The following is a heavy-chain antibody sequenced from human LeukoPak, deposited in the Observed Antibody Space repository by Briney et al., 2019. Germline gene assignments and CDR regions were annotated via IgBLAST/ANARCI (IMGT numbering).Heavy chain of an antibody. CDR2: MNPNSGNT. CDR1: GYTFTSYD. Sequence: ASVKVSRKASGYTFTSYDINWVRQATGQGLEWMGWMNPNSGNTGYAQKFQGRVTMTRNTSISTAYMELSSLRSEDTAVYYCAKEPPTSPASIPSNWFDPWGQGTLVTVSS. V-gene: IGHV1-8*01. CDR3: AKEPPTSPASIPSNWFDP. J-gene: IGHJ5*02. D-gene: IGHD2-2*01.